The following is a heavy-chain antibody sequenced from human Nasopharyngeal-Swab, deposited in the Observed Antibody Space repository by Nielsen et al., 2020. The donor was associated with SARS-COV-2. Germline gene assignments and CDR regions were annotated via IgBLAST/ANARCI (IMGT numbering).Heavy chain of an antibody. D-gene: IGHD6-25*01. J-gene: IGHJ4*02. CDR2: IRSKANSYAT. CDR1: GFTFSGSA. Sequence: GESLKISCAASGFTFSGSAMHWVRQASGKGLEWVGRIRSKANSYATAYAASVKGRFTISRDDSKNTAYLQMNSLKTEDTAVYCCTRLRYSSGLDYWGQGTLVTVSS. CDR3: TRLRYSSGLDY. V-gene: IGHV3-73*01.